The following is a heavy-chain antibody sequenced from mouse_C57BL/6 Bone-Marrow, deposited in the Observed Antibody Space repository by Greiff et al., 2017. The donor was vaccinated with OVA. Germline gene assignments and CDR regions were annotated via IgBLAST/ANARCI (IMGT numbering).Heavy chain of an antibody. CDR2: ISGGGGNT. D-gene: IGHD6-5*01. V-gene: IGHV5-9*01. J-gene: IGHJ3*01. Sequence: EVKLVESGGGLVKPGGSLKLSCAASGFTFSSYTMSWVRQTPEQRLEWVATISGGGGNTYYPDSVKGRFTLSRDNAKNTLYLQMSSLRSEDTALYYCARRGAYTRAWFAYWGQGTLVTVSA. CDR3: ARRGAYTRAWFAY. CDR1: GFTFSSYT.